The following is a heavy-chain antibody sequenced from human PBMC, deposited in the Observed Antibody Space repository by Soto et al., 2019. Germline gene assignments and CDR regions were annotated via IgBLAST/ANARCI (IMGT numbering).Heavy chain of an antibody. Sequence: KPXGTLCLPDTVSGGSISSSRYYWGWIRKPPGKGLEWIGSIYYSGSTYYNPSLKSRVTISVDTSKNQFSLKLSSVTAADTAVYFCARHRGPMVRGVISNWFDPWGQGTLVTV. J-gene: IGHJ5*02. V-gene: IGHV4-39*01. CDR1: GGSISSSRYY. CDR3: ARHRGPMVRGVISNWFDP. D-gene: IGHD3-10*01. CDR2: IYYSGST.